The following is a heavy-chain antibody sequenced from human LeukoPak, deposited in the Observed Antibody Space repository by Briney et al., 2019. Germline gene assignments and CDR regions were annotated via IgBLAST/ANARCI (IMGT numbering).Heavy chain of an antibody. D-gene: IGHD3-22*01. V-gene: IGHV3-21*01. Sequence: GSLRLSCAASGFTFSSYEMNWVRQAPGKGLEWVSSISSSSSYIYYADSVKGRFTISRDNAKNSLYLQMNSLRAEDTAVYYCARDGNYYDSSGFDYWGQGTLVTVSS. CDR2: ISSSSSYI. CDR3: ARDGNYYDSSGFDY. CDR1: GFTFSSYE. J-gene: IGHJ4*02.